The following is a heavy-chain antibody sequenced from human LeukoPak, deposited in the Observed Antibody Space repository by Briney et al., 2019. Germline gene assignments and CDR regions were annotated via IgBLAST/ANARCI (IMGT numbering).Heavy chain of an antibody. V-gene: IGHV4-39*01. Sequence: SETLSLTCTVSGGSISSSSYYWGWIRQPPGKGLEWIGSIYYSGSTYYNPSLKSRVTISVDTSKIQFSLKLSSVTAADTAVYYCARSRNYYDSSGYYFDYWGQGTLVTVSS. CDR2: IYYSGST. CDR1: GGSISSSSYY. D-gene: IGHD3-22*01. J-gene: IGHJ4*02. CDR3: ARSRNYYDSSGYYFDY.